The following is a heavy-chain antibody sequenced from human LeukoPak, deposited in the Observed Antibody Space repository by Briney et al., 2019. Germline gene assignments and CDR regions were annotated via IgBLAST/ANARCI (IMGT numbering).Heavy chain of an antibody. CDR1: GFTFSSYG. CDR3: AKASYSSSWHFDY. Sequence: GGSLRLSCAASGFTFSSYGMHWVRQPPGKGLEWVAFIRYDETNKYYADSVKGRFTISRDNSKNTLHLQMNSLRAEDTAMYYCAKASYSSSWHFDYWGQGTLVTVSS. CDR2: IRYDETNK. J-gene: IGHJ4*02. D-gene: IGHD6-13*01. V-gene: IGHV3-30*02.